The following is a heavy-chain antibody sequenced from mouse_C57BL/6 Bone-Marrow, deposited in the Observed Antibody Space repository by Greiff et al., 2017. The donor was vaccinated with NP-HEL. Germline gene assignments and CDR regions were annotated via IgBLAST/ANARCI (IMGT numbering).Heavy chain of an antibody. CDR2: IDPSDSYT. CDR1: GYTFTSYW. Sequence: VQLQQPGAELVMPGASVKLSCKASGYTFTSYWMHWVKQRPGQGLEWIGEIDPSDSYTNYNQKFKGKSTLTVYKSSSTVYMQLSSLTSEDSAVYYCAKEDYGGYFDVWGTGTTVTVSS. CDR3: AKEDYGGYFDV. V-gene: IGHV1-69*01. J-gene: IGHJ1*03. D-gene: IGHD1-1*01.